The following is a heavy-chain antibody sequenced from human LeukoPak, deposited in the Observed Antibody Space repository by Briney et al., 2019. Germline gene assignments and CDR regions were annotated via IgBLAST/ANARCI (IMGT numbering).Heavy chain of an antibody. CDR2: IYYSGST. CDR1: GGSISSYY. D-gene: IGHD5-24*01. Sequence: PSETLCLTCTVSGGSISSYYWSWIRQPPGKGLEWMGHIYYSGSTNYNPSIKSRVTISVDTSKNQCSLKLSSVTAADTAVYYCARVRGYRDGYKHPFDYWGQGTPVTLYS. V-gene: IGHV4-59*01. J-gene: IGHJ4*02. CDR3: ARVRGYRDGYKHPFDY.